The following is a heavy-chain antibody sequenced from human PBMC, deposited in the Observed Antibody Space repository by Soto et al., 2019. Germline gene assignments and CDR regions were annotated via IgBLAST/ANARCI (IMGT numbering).Heavy chain of an antibody. D-gene: IGHD3-22*01. CDR1: GFTFSSYS. J-gene: IGHJ3*02. CDR3: GGDSSGYYYPDVFDI. V-gene: IGHV3-48*02. Sequence: QPGGSLRLSCAASGFTFSSYSMNWVRQAPGKGLEWVSYISSSSSTIYYADSVKGRFTISRDNAKNSLYLQMNSLRDEDTAVYYCGGDSSGYYYPDVFDIWGQGTMVTV. CDR2: ISSSSSTI.